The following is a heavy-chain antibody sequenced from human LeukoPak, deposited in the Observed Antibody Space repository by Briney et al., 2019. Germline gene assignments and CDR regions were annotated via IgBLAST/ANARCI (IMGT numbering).Heavy chain of an antibody. CDR3: ARQRGSYYFDY. D-gene: IGHD1-26*01. J-gene: IGHJ4*02. Sequence: PSETLCLTCDVSGYSISNPYYWGWIRQPPGKGLEWFGNIYRSESTYYNPSLKARVTISVDTSKNQFSLNLNSVTAADTAVYYCARQRGSYYFDYWGQGTLVSVSS. CDR1: GYSISNPYY. V-gene: IGHV4-38-2*01. CDR2: IYRSEST.